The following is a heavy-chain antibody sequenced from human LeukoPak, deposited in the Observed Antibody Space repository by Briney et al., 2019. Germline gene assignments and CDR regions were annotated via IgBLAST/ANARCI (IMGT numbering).Heavy chain of an antibody. CDR3: ARISGSYFDY. J-gene: IGHJ4*02. CDR2: IYYSGST. CDR1: GGSISSYY. D-gene: IGHD1-26*01. V-gene: IGHV4-59*01. Sequence: PSETLSLTCTVSGGSISSYYWSWIRQPPGKGLEWIGYIYYSGSTNYNPSLKSRVTISVDTSKNQFSLKLSSVTAADTAVYYCARISGSYFDYWGQGTRVTVSS.